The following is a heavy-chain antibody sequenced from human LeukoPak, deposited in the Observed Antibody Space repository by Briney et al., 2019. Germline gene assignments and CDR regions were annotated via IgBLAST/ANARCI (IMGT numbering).Heavy chain of an antibody. CDR2: INHSGST. V-gene: IGHV4-34*01. Sequence: SETLSLTCAVYGGSFSGYYWSWIRQPPGKGVEWIGEINHSGSTNYNPSLKSRVTISVDTSKNQFSLKLSSVTAADTAVYYCGGGATIFLVYWGQGTLVTVSS. J-gene: IGHJ4*02. CDR3: GGGATIFLVY. CDR1: GGSFSGYY. D-gene: IGHD5-24*01.